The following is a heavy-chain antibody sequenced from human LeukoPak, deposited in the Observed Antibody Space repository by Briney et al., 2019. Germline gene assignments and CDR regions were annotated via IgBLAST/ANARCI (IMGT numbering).Heavy chain of an antibody. CDR2: ISGSGGGT. J-gene: IGHJ6*02. Sequence: GGSLRLSCAASGFTFSSYAVSWVRQAPGKGLEWVSAISGSGGGTYYADSVKGRFTISRDNSKNTLYLQMNSLRAEDTAVYYCARSFSSGYYYVFDYYYYGMDVWGQGTTVTVSS. CDR3: ARSFSSGYYYVFDYYYYGMDV. D-gene: IGHD3-22*01. CDR1: GFTFSSYA. V-gene: IGHV3-23*01.